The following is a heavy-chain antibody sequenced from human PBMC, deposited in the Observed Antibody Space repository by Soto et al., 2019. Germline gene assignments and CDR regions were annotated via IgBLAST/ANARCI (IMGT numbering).Heavy chain of an antibody. J-gene: IGHJ4*02. CDR2: ISGSGGST. CDR1: GFTFSSYA. Sequence: GGSLRLSCAASGFTFSSYAMSWVRQAPGKGLEWVSAISGSGGSTYYADSVKGRFTISRDNSKNTLYLQMNSLRAEDTAVYYCAKDWGPDPNYYGSGWGQGTLVTVSS. CDR3: AKDWGPDPNYYGSG. D-gene: IGHD3-10*01. V-gene: IGHV3-23*01.